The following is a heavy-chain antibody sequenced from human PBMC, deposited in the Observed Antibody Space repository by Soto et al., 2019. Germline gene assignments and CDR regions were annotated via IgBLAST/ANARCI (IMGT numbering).Heavy chain of an antibody. V-gene: IGHV3-33*01. CDR2: IWYDGSNK. CDR1: GFTFSSYG. CDR3: ARARIYPHHSDDAFDI. D-gene: IGHD2-15*01. Sequence: QVQLVESGGGVVQPGRSLRLSCAASGFTFSSYGMHWVRQAPGKGLEWVAVIWYDGSNKYYADSVKGRFTISRDNSKNTLYPQMNSLRAEDTAVYYCARARIYPHHSDDAFDIWGQGTMVTVSS. J-gene: IGHJ3*02.